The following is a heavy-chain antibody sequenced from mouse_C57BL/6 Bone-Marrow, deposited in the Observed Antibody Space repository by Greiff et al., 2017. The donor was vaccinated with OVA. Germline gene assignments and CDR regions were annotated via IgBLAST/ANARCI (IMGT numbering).Heavy chain of an antibody. J-gene: IGHJ2*01. CDR1: GFSLTSYG. CDR3: ARGDYYGKNFDY. V-gene: IGHV2-2*01. D-gene: IGHD1-1*01. CDR2: IWSGGST. Sequence: VKLVESGPGLVQPSQSLSITCTVSGFSLTSYGVHWVRQSPGKGLEWLGVIWSGGSTDYNAAFISRLSISKDNSKSQVFFKMNSLQADDTAIYYCARGDYYGKNFDYWGQGTTLTVSS.